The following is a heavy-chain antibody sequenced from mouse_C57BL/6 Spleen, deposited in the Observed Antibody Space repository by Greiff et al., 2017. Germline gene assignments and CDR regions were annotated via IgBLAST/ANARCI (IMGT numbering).Heavy chain of an antibody. J-gene: IGHJ3*01. D-gene: IGHD1-1*01. CDR1: GYAFSSYW. Sequence: VQLQQSGAELVKPGASVKISCKASGYAFSSYWMNWVKQRPGKGLEWIGQIYPGDGDTNYNGKFKGKATLTADKSSSTAYMQLRSLTSEDSAVYFCARDYYGSSFAWFAYWGQGTLVTVSA. V-gene: IGHV1-80*01. CDR2: IYPGDGDT. CDR3: ARDYYGSSFAWFAY.